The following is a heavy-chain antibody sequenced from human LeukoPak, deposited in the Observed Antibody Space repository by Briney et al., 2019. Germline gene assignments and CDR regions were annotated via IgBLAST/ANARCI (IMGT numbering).Heavy chain of an antibody. D-gene: IGHD1-26*01. J-gene: IGHJ3*02. CDR3: ARDDNLGYSGSYEAFDI. CDR1: GGSISSYY. V-gene: IGHV4-4*07. CDR2: IYTSGST. Sequence: PSETLSLTCTVSGGSISSYYWSWIRQPAGKGLEWIGRIYTSGSTNYNPFLKSRVTMSVDTSKNQFSLKLSSVTAADTAVYYCARDDNLGYSGSYEAFDIWGQGTMVTVSS.